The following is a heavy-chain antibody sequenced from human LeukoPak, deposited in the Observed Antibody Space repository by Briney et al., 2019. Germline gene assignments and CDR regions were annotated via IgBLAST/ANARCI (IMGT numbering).Heavy chain of an antibody. D-gene: IGHD4-11*01. CDR1: GFTFSSYG. V-gene: IGHV3-30*03. Sequence: GGSLRLSCAASGFTFSSYGMHWVRQAPGKGLEWVAVISYDGSNKYYADSVKGRFTISRDNSKNTLYPQMNSLRAEDTAVYYCATARNDYSNYMDYWGQGTLVTVSS. J-gene: IGHJ4*02. CDR3: ATARNDYSNYMDY. CDR2: ISYDGSNK.